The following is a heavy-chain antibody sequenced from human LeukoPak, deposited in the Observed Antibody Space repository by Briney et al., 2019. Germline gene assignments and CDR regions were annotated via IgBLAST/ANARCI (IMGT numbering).Heavy chain of an antibody. J-gene: IGHJ5*02. CDR1: GYTFTGYY. V-gene: IGHV1-2*02. CDR2: INPSSGGT. Sequence: ASVKVSCKASGYTFTGYYMHWVRQAPGQGLEWMGWINPSSGGTNYAQKFQGRVTMTRDTSISTAYMELSRLRSDDTAVYYCARVVTDGDYPPRFNWFDPWGQGTLVTVSS. D-gene: IGHD4-17*01. CDR3: ARVVTDGDYPPRFNWFDP.